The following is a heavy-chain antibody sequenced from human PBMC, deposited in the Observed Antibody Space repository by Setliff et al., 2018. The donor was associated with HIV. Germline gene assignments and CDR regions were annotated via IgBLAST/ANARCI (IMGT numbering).Heavy chain of an antibody. D-gene: IGHD6-6*01. CDR2: INAGNGDT. CDR3: ARGSTSSWSYHYMDV. Sequence: ASVKVSCKASEYTFTLYGIHWVRQAPGQRPEGVGWINAGNGDTEYSQKFQGRVTTTRDTSASTAYMELSSLRSEDTAVYFCARGSTSSWSYHYMDVWGKGTTVTVSS. CDR1: EYTFTLYG. J-gene: IGHJ6*03. V-gene: IGHV1-3*01.